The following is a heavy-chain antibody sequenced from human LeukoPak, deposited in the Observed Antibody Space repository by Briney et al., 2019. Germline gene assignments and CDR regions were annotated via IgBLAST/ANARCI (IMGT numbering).Heavy chain of an antibody. CDR3: ARAFAYSSSWDFDY. CDR1: GFTFSSYS. D-gene: IGHD6-13*01. J-gene: IGHJ4*02. Sequence: GGPLRLSCAASGFTFSSYSMNWVRQAPGKGLEWVSSISSSSSYIYYADSVKGRFTISRDNAKNSLYLQMNSLRAEDTAVYYCARAFAYSSSWDFDYWGQGTLVTVSS. CDR2: ISSSSSYI. V-gene: IGHV3-21*01.